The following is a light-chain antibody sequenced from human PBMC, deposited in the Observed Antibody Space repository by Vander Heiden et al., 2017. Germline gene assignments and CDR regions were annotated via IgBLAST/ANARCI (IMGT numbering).Light chain of an antibody. CDR1: QSISSY. CDR3: QQSYCTPAYS. J-gene: IGKJ2*03. Sequence: DFQLTQSPSSLSASVGGRVTITCRASQSISSYLNWYQQKPGQAPKLLIYAASSLQSVVPSRYSGRGSGTDFTLTISSLQPEDFATYYCQQSYCTPAYSLAAETKLEIK. V-gene: IGKV1-39*01. CDR2: AAS.